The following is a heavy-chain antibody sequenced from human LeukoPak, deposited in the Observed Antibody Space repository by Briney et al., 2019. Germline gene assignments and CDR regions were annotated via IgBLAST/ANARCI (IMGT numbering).Heavy chain of an antibody. CDR1: GYTFTGYY. V-gene: IGHV1-2*02. J-gene: IGHJ6*03. CDR3: ARADYYYYYMDV. Sequence: ASVKVSCKASGYTFTGYYMHWVRQAPGQGLEWTGWINPNSGGTNYAQKFQGRVTMTRDTSISTAYMELSRLRSDDTAVYYCARADYYYYYMDVWGKGTTVTVSS. CDR2: INPNSGGT.